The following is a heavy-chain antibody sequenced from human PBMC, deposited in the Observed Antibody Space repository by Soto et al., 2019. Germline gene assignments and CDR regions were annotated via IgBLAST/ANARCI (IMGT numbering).Heavy chain of an antibody. CDR3: ARGRGYYLDAFDI. CDR2: IDPSDSYT. Sequence: GESLKISCKGSGYSFTSYWISWVRQMPGKGLEWMGRIDPSDSYTNYSPSFQGHVTISADKSSSTAYLQWSSLKASDTAMYYCARGRGYYLDAFDIWGQGTMVTVSS. D-gene: IGHD3-3*01. CDR1: GYSFTSYW. V-gene: IGHV5-10-1*01. J-gene: IGHJ3*02.